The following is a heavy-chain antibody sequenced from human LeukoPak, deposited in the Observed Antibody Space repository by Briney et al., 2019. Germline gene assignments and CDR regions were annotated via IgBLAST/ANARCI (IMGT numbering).Heavy chain of an antibody. Sequence: LETLSLTCAVYGGSFSGYYWSWIRQPPGKGLEWIGEINHSGSTNYNPSLKSRVTISVDTSKNQFSLKLSSVTAADTAVYYCARGRVVVPAAIPFDYWGQGTLDTVSS. J-gene: IGHJ4*02. CDR1: GGSFSGYY. CDR3: ARGRVVVPAAIPFDY. V-gene: IGHV4-34*01. CDR2: INHSGST. D-gene: IGHD2-2*01.